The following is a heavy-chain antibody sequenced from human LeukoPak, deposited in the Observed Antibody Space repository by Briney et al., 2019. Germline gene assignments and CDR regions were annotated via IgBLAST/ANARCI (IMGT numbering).Heavy chain of an antibody. CDR3: ARSYDYVWGSYRDDAFDI. J-gene: IGHJ3*02. Sequence: SVKVSCKASGGTFSSYAISWVRQAPGQGLEWMGGIIPIFGTANYAQKFQGRVAITTDESTSTDYMELSSLRSEDTAVYYCARSYDYVWGSYRDDAFDIWGQGTMVTVSS. CDR1: GGTFSSYA. D-gene: IGHD3-16*02. CDR2: IIPIFGTA. V-gene: IGHV1-69*05.